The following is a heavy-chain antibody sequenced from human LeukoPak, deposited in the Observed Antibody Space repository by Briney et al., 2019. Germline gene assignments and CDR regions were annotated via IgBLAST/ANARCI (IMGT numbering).Heavy chain of an antibody. J-gene: IGHJ4*02. V-gene: IGHV4-39*07. D-gene: IGHD3-10*01. CDR3: ARDRDHFDY. Sequence: PSETLSLTCTVSGGSISSSSYYWGWIRQPPGKGLEWIGSIYHSGSTSYNPSLKSRVTISVDTSKNQFSLKLSSVTAADTAVYYCARDRDHFDYWGQGTLLTVSS. CDR1: GGSISSSSYY. CDR2: IYHSGST.